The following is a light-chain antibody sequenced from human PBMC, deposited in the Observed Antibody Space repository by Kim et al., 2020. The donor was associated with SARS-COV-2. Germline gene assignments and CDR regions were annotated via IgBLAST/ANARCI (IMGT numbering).Light chain of an antibody. CDR2: WAS. CDR1: QGVLYSSNNKNY. V-gene: IGKV4-1*01. Sequence: DIVMTQFPDSLAVSLGERATINCKSSQGVLYSSNNKNYLAWYQQKPGQPPKLLIYWASTRESGVPDRFSGSGSGTDFTLTISSLQAEDVAVYYCQQYYSTPPPGFGPGTKVDIK. J-gene: IGKJ3*01. CDR3: QQYYSTPPPG.